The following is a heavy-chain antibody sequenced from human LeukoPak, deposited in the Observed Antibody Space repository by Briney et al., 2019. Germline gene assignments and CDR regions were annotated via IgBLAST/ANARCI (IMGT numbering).Heavy chain of an antibody. CDR2: IYTSGST. J-gene: IGHJ3*02. CDR3: AREYSSSWVLGAFDI. Sequence: SETLSLTCTVSGGSISSYYWSWIRQPPGKGLEWIGYIYTSGSTNYNPSLKSRVTISVDTSKNQFSLKLSSVTAADTAVYYCAREYSSSWVLGAFDIWGQGTMVTVSS. V-gene: IGHV4-4*09. CDR1: GGSISSYY. D-gene: IGHD6-13*01.